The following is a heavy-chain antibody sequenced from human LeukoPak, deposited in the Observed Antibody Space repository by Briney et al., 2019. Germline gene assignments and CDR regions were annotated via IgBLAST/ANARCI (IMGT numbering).Heavy chain of an antibody. CDR1: GFTFSSYE. Sequence: QPGGSLRLSCAASGFTFSSYEMNWVRQAPGKGLEWVSYISSSGSTIYYADSVKGRFTISRDNAKNSLYLQMNSLRAEDTAVYFCAKVFVLLRGTPENWFDPWGQGTLVTVSS. D-gene: IGHD1-14*01. CDR2: ISSSGSTI. J-gene: IGHJ5*02. CDR3: AKVFVLLRGTPENWFDP. V-gene: IGHV3-48*03.